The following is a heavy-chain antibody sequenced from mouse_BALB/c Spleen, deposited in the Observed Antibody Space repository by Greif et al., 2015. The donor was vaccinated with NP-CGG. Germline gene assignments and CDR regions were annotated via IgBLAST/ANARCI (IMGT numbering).Heavy chain of an antibody. CDR1: GYSFTGYF. V-gene: IGHV1-20*02. J-gene: IGHJ2*01. CDR3: ARSTMITTGFDY. Sequence: VQLQQSGPELVKPGASVKISCKASGYSFTGYFMNWVMQSHVKSLEWIGRINPYNGDTFYNQKFRGNTTLTVDKSSSTARMELRSLASEDSAVYECARSTMITTGFDYWGQGTTLTVSS. D-gene: IGHD2-4*01. CDR2: INPYNGDT.